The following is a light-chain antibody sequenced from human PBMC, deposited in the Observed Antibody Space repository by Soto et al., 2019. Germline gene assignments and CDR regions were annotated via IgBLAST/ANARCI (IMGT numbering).Light chain of an antibody. CDR1: QGISSY. CDR3: QQYYSYPIT. CDR2: AAS. J-gene: IGKJ5*01. V-gene: IGKV1-8*01. Sequence: VLISQSPSSFSASPGDRVTMTCRASQGISSYLAWYQQKPGKAPKLLIYAASTLQSGVPSRFSGSGSGTDFTLTISCLQSEDFATYYCQQYYSYPITFGQGTRLEI.